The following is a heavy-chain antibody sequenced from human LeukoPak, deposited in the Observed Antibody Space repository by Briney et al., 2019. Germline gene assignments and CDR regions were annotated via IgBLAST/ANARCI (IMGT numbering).Heavy chain of an antibody. J-gene: IGHJ4*02. CDR3: ARGMLRGRKAGYCSGGSCYSFADY. D-gene: IGHD2-15*01. V-gene: IGHV4-34*01. CDR1: GGSFSGYY. Sequence: TSETLSLTCAVYGGSFSGYYWSWIRQPPGKGLEWIGEINHSGSTNYNPSLKSRVTILVDTSKNQFSLKLSSVTAAGTAVYYCARGMLRGRKAGYCSGGSCYSFADYWGQGTLVTVSS. CDR2: INHSGST.